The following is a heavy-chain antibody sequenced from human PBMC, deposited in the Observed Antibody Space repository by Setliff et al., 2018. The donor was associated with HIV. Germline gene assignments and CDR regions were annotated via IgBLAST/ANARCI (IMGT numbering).Heavy chain of an antibody. Sequence: SCKASGYIFSSYGITWVRQAPGQGLEWMGRMNPNSGNTEYAQQFQGRVTMTRNTSISTAYMELTTLRSDDTAVFYCARAPYTGSSVPDYWGQGTLVTVSS. CDR1: GYIFSSYG. V-gene: IGHV1-8*01. CDR2: MNPNSGNT. CDR3: ARAPYTGSSVPDY. J-gene: IGHJ4*02. D-gene: IGHD6-6*01.